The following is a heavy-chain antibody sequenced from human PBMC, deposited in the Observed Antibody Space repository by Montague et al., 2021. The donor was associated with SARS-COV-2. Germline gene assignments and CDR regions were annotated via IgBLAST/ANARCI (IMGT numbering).Heavy chain of an antibody. D-gene: IGHD3-10*01. V-gene: IGHV3-48*04. J-gene: IGHJ3*02. Sequence: SLRLSCAASGFTFSTYNMNWVRQIPGKGLEWLSYISSGSGAIFYADAVKGRFTVSRDNAKNSLVLQMNSLRAEDTAVYYCARDQLIRGVPAFDMWGQGTMVTVSS. CDR2: ISSGSGAI. CDR3: ARDQLIRGVPAFDM. CDR1: GFTFSTYN.